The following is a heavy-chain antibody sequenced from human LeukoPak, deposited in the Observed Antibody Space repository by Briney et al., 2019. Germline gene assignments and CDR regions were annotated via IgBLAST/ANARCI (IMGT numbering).Heavy chain of an antibody. Sequence: SETLSLTCTVSGGSISSNSYYWSWIRQPAGKGLEWIGRTYTSGSTNYNPSLKSRVSISVDTSKSQFSLNLSSVTAADTAVYYCARSWAGFDYWGQGTLVTVSS. D-gene: IGHD6-13*01. CDR1: GGSISSNSYY. J-gene: IGHJ4*02. CDR3: ARSWAGFDY. CDR2: TYTSGST. V-gene: IGHV4-61*02.